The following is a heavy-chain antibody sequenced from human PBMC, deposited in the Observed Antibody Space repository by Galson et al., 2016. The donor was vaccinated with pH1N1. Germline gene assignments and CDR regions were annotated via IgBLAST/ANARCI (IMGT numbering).Heavy chain of an antibody. CDR1: GFTFSNAW. J-gene: IGHJ3*02. D-gene: IGHD1-26*01. V-gene: IGHV3-15*01. CDR3: TTGEIVGATWESPDAFDI. CDR2: IKSKTDGGTT. Sequence: SLRLSCAASGFTFSNAWMSWVRQAPGKGLEWVGHIKSKTDGGTTDYAAPVKGRFTISRDDSKNTLYLQMNSLKTEDTAVYYCTTGEIVGATWESPDAFDIWGKGTMVTVSS.